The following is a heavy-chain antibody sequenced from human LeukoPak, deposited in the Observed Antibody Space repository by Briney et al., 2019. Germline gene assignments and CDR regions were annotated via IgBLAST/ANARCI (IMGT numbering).Heavy chain of an antibody. Sequence: GGSLRLSCAASGITFRSYGMHWVRQAPGKGLEWVSAISYDGSHKYYADSVKGRFSISRDNSKNTLYLQMNSLRADDTAVYYCAKGARGDTVTSIVGLNWFDPWGQGTLVTVSS. CDR3: AKGARGDTVTSIVGLNWFDP. D-gene: IGHD4-17*01. CDR2: ISYDGSHK. CDR1: GITFRSYG. J-gene: IGHJ5*02. V-gene: IGHV3-30*18.